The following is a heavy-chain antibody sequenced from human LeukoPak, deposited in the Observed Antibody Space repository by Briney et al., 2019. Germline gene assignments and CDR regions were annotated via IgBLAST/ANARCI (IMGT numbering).Heavy chain of an antibody. CDR3: AREMGKRGSGGVPSNFYYNGLDV. Sequence: PGGSLRLSCAASGFTFSDYYMSWIRQAPGKGLQWVSYISTSSTYTIYADSVKGRFTISRDNAKNSLYLQMNSLRAEDTAVYYCAREMGKRGSGGVPSNFYYNGLDVWGKGTTVTVSS. D-gene: IGHD3-10*01. V-gene: IGHV3-11*06. CDR1: GFTFSDYY. CDR2: ISTSSTYT. J-gene: IGHJ6*04.